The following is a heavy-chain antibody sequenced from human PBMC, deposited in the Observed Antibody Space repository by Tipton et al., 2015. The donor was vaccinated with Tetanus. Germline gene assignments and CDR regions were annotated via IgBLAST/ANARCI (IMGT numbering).Heavy chain of an antibody. CDR1: GGSVRSGDYD. CDR2: VHYSGRT. Sequence: TLSLTCTVSGGSVRSGDYDWNWLRQPPGKGLEWIGYVHYSGRTNKSPSLKSRVTLSIDKSKNQFSLRLTSVTAADTAVYYCARADNDYPKKCPFDCWGQGARVFVSS. D-gene: IGHD5-12*01. J-gene: IGHJ4*02. V-gene: IGHV4-61*08. CDR3: ARADNDYPKKCPFDC.